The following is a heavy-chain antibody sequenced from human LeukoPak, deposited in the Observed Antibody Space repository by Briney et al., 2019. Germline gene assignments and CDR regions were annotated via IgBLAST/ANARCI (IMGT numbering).Heavy chain of an antibody. J-gene: IGHJ4*02. CDR2: IYTGGST. CDR1: GFTVSTNY. CDR3: ARDTRINWV. V-gene: IGHV3-66*01. D-gene: IGHD1-1*01. Sequence: PGGSLRLSCAASGFTVSTNYMTWVRQAPGKGLGWVSVIYTGGSTYYADSVKGRFTISRDNSKNTLYLQMNSLRAEDTAVYYCARDTRINWVWGQGTLVTVSS.